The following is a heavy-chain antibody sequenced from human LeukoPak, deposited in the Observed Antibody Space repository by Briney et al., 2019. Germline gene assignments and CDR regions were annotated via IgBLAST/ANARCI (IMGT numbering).Heavy chain of an antibody. Sequence: ASVNVSCKGSGYTFITSAITWVRQAPGQGLEWMGWISAYSGITNYAEKLQGRVTMTTDTSTNTAYMELWSLTSDDTAVYYCARGGSTSWVGSFDYWGQGTLVTVSP. CDR1: GYTFITSA. CDR3: ARGGSTSWVGSFDY. J-gene: IGHJ4*02. CDR2: ISAYSGIT. D-gene: IGHD2-2*01. V-gene: IGHV1-18*01.